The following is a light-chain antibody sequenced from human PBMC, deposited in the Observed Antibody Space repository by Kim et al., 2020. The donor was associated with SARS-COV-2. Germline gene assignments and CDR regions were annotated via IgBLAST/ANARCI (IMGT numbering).Light chain of an antibody. V-gene: IGKV3-11*01. CDR1: QSVSSS. CDR2: DAS. Sequence: EIVLTQSPATLSLSPGERATLSCRASQSVSSSLACYQQKHGQAPRPLIYDASNTATRIPARFSGSGCGTDFTLTICTLEPEDFAVYYCPRSIDLPLTFCGRA. CDR3: PRSIDLPLT. J-gene: IGKJ4*01.